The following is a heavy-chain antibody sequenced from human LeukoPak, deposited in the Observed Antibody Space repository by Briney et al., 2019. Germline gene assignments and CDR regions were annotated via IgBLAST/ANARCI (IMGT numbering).Heavy chain of an antibody. Sequence: SETLSLTCTVSGGSISSYYWSWIRQPAGKGLEWIGRIYTSGSTNYNPSLKSRVTMSVDTSKNQFSLKLSSVTTADTAVYYCAREGGESRSYYYYMDVWGKGTTVTVSS. CDR1: GGSISSYY. D-gene: IGHD3-16*01. CDR2: IYTSGST. CDR3: AREGGESRSYYYYMDV. V-gene: IGHV4-4*07. J-gene: IGHJ6*03.